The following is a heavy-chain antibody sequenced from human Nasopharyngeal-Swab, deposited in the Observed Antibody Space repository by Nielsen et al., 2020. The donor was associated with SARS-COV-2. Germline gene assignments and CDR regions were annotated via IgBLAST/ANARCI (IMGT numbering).Heavy chain of an antibody. CDR1: GYTFTSYY. V-gene: IGHV1-46*01. CDR3: ARAAPIAAAGTVSFFDY. D-gene: IGHD6-13*01. Sequence: ASVKVSCKASGYTFTSYYMHWVRQAPGQGLEWMGIINPSGGSTSYAQKFQGRVTMTRDTSTSTAYMELSSLRSEDTAVYYCARAAPIAAAGTVSFFDYWGQGTLVTVSS. CDR2: INPSGGST. J-gene: IGHJ4*02.